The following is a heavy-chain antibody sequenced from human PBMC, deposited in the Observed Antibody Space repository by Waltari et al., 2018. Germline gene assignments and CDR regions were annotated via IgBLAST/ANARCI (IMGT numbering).Heavy chain of an antibody. J-gene: IGHJ4*02. V-gene: IGHV3-30*18. CDR1: GFTFSSYG. D-gene: IGHD1-1*01. CDR3: AKTGLEQHGGFDY. CDR2: ISYDGSNK. Sequence: QVQLVESGGGVVQPGRSLRLSCAASGFTFSSYGMHWVRQAPGKGLGWVAVISYDGSNKYYADSVKGRFTISRDNSKNTLYLQMNSLRAEDTAVYYCAKTGLEQHGGFDYWGQGTLVTVSS.